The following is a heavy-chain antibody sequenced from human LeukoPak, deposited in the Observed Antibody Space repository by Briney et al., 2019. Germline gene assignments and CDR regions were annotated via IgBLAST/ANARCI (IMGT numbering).Heavy chain of an antibody. Sequence: SETLSLTCTVSGGSISSSSFYWVWIRQPPGKGLEWIGYIYYSGSTNYNPSLKSRVTMSVDTSKNQFSLKLSSVTAADTAVYYCARRTAIDSSGYGFDYWGQGTLVTVSS. CDR1: GGSISSSSFY. J-gene: IGHJ4*02. CDR2: IYYSGST. D-gene: IGHD3-22*01. CDR3: ARRTAIDSSGYGFDY. V-gene: IGHV4-61*05.